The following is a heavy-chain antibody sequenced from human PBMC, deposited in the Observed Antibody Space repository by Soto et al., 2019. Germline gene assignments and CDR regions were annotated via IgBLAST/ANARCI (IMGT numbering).Heavy chain of an antibody. CDR2: ISAHNGNT. CDR3: ARGRYGDY. D-gene: IGHD1-1*01. J-gene: IGHJ4*02. V-gene: IGHV1-18*01. CDR1: GYTFTSYG. Sequence: QVHLVQSGAEVPKPGASVKVSCKASGYTFTSYGITWVRQAPGQGLEWMGWISAHNGNTDYAQKLQGRVIVTRDTSTSTAYMELRSLRSDDTAVYYCARGRYGDYWGQGALVTVSS.